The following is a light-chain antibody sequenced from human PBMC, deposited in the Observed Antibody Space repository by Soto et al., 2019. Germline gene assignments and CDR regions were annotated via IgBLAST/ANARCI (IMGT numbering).Light chain of an antibody. CDR2: GAS. J-gene: IGKJ5*01. V-gene: IGKV3-20*01. Sequence: EIVLTQSPGTLSLSPGEIATLSFSASQSVSSSYLAWYQQKPGQAPRLLIYGASSRATGIPDRFSGSGSGTDFTLTISRLEPEDFALYYCQQYGSSAPITFGQGTRLEIK. CDR1: QSVSSSY. CDR3: QQYGSSAPIT.